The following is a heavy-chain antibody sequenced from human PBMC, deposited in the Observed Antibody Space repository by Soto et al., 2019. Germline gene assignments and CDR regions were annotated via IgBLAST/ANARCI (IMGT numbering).Heavy chain of an antibody. Sequence: SETLSLTCTVSGGSISSSSYYWGWIRQHPGKGLEWIGSIYYSGSTYYNPSLKSRVTISVDTSKNQFSLKLSSVTAADTAVYCCARRLYYDSSGFEGGGMDVWGQGTTVT. CDR1: GGSISSSSYY. D-gene: IGHD3-22*01. J-gene: IGHJ6*02. V-gene: IGHV4-39*01. CDR2: IYYSGST. CDR3: ARRLYYDSSGFEGGGMDV.